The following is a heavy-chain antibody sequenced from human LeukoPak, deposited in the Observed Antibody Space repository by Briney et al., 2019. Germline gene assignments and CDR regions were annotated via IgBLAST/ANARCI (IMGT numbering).Heavy chain of an antibody. J-gene: IGHJ4*02. CDR3: ARETRGAIDY. CDR2: ISSISSDT. CDR1: GFTFSDYY. V-gene: IGHV3-11*05. D-gene: IGHD3-10*01. Sequence: PGGSLRLSCAASGFTFSDYYMSWIRQAPGKGLEWVSYISSISSDTNYADSVKGRFTISRDNAKTSLYLQMNSLRDEDTAVYYCARETRGAIDYWGQGTLVTVSS.